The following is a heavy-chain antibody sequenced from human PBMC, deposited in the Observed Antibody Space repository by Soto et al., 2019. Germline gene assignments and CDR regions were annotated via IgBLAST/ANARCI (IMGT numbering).Heavy chain of an antibody. V-gene: IGHV4-31*03. J-gene: IGHJ6*02. D-gene: IGHD2-2*01. CDR2: IYYSGST. CDR1: GGSISSGGYY. CDR3: ARSRDCSSTSCYWWYYYYGMDV. Sequence: TLSLTGTVSGGSISSGGYYWSWIRQHPGKGLEWIGYIYYSGSTYYNPSLKSRVTISVDTSKNQFSLKLSSVTAADTAVYYCARSRDCSSTSCYWWYYYYGMDVWGQGTTVTVSS.